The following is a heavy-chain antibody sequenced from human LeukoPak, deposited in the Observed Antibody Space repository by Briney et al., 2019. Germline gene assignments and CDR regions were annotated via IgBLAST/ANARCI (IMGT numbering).Heavy chain of an antibody. CDR2: IYYSGST. CDR1: GGSISSYY. V-gene: IGHV4-59*01. J-gene: IGHJ4*02. Sequence: SETLSLTCTVSGGSISSYYWSWIRQPPGKGLEWIGYIYYSGSTNYNPSLKSRVTISVDTSKNQFSLKLSFVTAADTAVYYCARGGYSYGFDIWGQGTLVSVSS. D-gene: IGHD5-18*01. CDR3: ARGGYSYGFDI.